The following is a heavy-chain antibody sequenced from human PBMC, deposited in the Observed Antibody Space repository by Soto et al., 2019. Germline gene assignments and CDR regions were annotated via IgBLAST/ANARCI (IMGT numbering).Heavy chain of an antibody. CDR2: IYYSGST. J-gene: IGHJ4*02. V-gene: IGHV4-61*08. Sequence: GGDRRSMKRQPPGKGLEWIGYIYYSGSTNYKPSLKRRVTISVETSKNQFSLKLSSVTAAARAVYYCASDTTQMMVFDYWRPGTPVTVSP. CDR1: GGDR. D-gene: IGHD1-26*01. CDR3: ASDTTQMMVFDY.